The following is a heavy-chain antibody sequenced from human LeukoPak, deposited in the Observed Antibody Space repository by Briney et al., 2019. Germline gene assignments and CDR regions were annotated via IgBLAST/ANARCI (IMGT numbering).Heavy chain of an antibody. CDR3: ARRMGGGSYYVDY. Sequence: SETLSLTCTVSGGSISSSSYYWGWIRQPPGKGLEWIGSIYYSGSTYYNPSLKSRVTISVDTSKNQFSLKLSSVTAADTAVYYCARRMGGGSYYVDYWGQGTLVTVSS. CDR2: IYYSGST. CDR1: GGSISSSSYY. J-gene: IGHJ4*02. V-gene: IGHV4-39*01. D-gene: IGHD1-26*01.